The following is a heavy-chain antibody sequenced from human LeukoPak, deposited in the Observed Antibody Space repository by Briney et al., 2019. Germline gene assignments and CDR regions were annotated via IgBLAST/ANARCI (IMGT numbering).Heavy chain of an antibody. CDR1: GGSISSYY. Sequence: SETLSLTCTVSGGSISSYYWSWIRQPPGKGLEWIGYIYYSGSTNYNPSLKSRVTISVDRSKNQFSLKLSSVTAADTAVYYCARGEYDILTGYYRNFDYWGQGTLVTVSS. J-gene: IGHJ4*02. CDR3: ARGEYDILTGYYRNFDY. V-gene: IGHV4-59*12. D-gene: IGHD3-9*01. CDR2: IYYSGST.